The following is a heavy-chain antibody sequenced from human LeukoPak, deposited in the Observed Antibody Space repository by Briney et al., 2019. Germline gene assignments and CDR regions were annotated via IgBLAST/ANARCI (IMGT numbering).Heavy chain of an antibody. D-gene: IGHD1-20*01. Sequence: ASVKVSCKTSGYTFTHYVISWVRQAPGQGLEWMGRISPYNGNTKYAQKLQGRVTMTTDTSTSTAYMELRSLRSDDTAVYYCARASTHRYNWKSGQLNDAFDIWGQGAMVTVSS. CDR3: ARASTHRYNWKSGQLNDAFDI. V-gene: IGHV1-18*01. J-gene: IGHJ3*02. CDR2: ISPYNGNT. CDR1: GYTFTHYV.